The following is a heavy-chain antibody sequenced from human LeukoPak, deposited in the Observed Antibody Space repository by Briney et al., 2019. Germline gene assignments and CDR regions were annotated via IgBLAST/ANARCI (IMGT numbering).Heavy chain of an antibody. CDR1: GYTFTSYG. CDR3: ARGRYGSGSWPTVGTHAFDI. D-gene: IGHD3-10*01. Sequence: GASVKISCKASGYTFTSYGISWVRQAPGQGLEWMGWISAYNGNTNYAQKLQGRVTMTTDTSTSTAYMELRSLRSDDTAVYYCARGRYGSGSWPTVGTHAFDIWGQGTMVTVSS. J-gene: IGHJ3*02. CDR2: ISAYNGNT. V-gene: IGHV1-18*01.